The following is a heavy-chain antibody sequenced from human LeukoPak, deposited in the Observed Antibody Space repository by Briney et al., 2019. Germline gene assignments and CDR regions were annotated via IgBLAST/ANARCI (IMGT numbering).Heavy chain of an antibody. CDR2: ISGSGRYI. J-gene: IGHJ4*02. CDR1: GFTFRSHF. Sequence: GPPRLSFAASGFTFRSHFLKLVRQAPGEGLEWVSSISGSGRYIYYAESLKGRFTISRDNAKKSLYLQMNSLKAEDTAIYYCTRTNYPDWGQGTLVTVSS. CDR3: TRTNYPD. V-gene: IGHV3-21*01. D-gene: IGHD4/OR15-4a*01.